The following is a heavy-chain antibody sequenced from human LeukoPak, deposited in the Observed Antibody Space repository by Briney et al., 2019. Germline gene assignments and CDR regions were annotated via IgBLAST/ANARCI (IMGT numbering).Heavy chain of an antibody. CDR1: GGSISSYY. J-gene: IGHJ5*02. CDR3: ARGGIVGSRTNWFDP. Sequence: SETLFLTCTVSGGSISSYYWSWIRQPPGKGLEWIGYIYYIGSTNYNPSLKSRVTISLDTSKSQFSLKLTSVTPADTAVYYCARGGIVGSRTNWFDPWGQGILVTVSS. D-gene: IGHD1-26*01. V-gene: IGHV4-59*01. CDR2: IYYIGST.